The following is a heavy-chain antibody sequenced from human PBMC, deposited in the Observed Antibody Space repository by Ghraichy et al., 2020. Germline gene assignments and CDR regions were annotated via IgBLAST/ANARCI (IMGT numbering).Heavy chain of an antibody. CDR2: IIPIFGTA. J-gene: IGHJ6*03. CDR1: GGTFSSYA. Sequence: SVKVSCKASGGTFSSYAISWVRQAPGQGLEWMGGIIPIFGTANYAQQFQGRVTITADESTSTAYMELSSLRSEDTAVYYCARGPDSSSPQPYYYYMDVWGKGTTVTVSS. CDR3: ARGPDSSSPQPYYYYMDV. V-gene: IGHV1-69*13. D-gene: IGHD6-6*01.